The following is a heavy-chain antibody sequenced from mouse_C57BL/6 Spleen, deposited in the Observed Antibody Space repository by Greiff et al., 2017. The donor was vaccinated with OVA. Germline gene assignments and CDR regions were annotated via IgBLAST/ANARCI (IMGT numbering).Heavy chain of an antibody. J-gene: IGHJ3*01. Sequence: EVQRVESGGGLVQPGGSLKLPCAASGFTFSDYGMAWVRQAPRKGPEWVAFISNLAYSIYYADTVTGRFTISRENAKNTLYLEMSSLRSEDTAMYYGAREYYGSRGFAYWGQGTLVTVSA. V-gene: IGHV5-15*01. CDR1: GFTFSDYG. CDR3: AREYYGSRGFAY. CDR2: ISNLAYSI. D-gene: IGHD1-1*01.